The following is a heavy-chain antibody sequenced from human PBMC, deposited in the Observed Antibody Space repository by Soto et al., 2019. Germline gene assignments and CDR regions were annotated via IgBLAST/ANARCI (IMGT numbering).Heavy chain of an antibody. Sequence: EVQLVESGGGLVKPGGSLRLSCAVSGFAFRSYSVNWVRQAPGKGLEWISSISSSGDTYYTDSLKGRLAISRDNAKNSLYLQMTSLRVEDTAVYYCAIGADYTNSNFDFWGQGTLVTVAS. CDR2: ISSSGDT. D-gene: IGHD4-4*01. CDR1: GFAFRSYS. V-gene: IGHV3-21*01. CDR3: AIGADYTNSNFDF. J-gene: IGHJ4*02.